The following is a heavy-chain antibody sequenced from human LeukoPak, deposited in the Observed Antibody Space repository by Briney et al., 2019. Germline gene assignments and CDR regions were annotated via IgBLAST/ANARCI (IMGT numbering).Heavy chain of an antibody. J-gene: IGHJ4*02. CDR1: GYTFTGYY. Sequence: ASVKVSCKASGYTFTGYYMHWVRQAPGQGLEWMGWINPNSGGTNYAQKFQGRVTMTRDTSISTAYMELSRLRSDDTAVYYCARDTLGAASFDYWGQGTLVTVSS. D-gene: IGHD1-26*01. CDR3: ARDTLGAASFDY. CDR2: INPNSGGT. V-gene: IGHV1-2*02.